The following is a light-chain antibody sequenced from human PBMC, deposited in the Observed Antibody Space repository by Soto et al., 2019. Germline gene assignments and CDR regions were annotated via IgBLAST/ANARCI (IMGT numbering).Light chain of an antibody. CDR3: QSYDSSLSAYV. CDR2: GNN. CDR1: SSNIGAGYD. V-gene: IGLV1-40*01. Sequence: QPVLTQPPSVCGAPGQRVTISCTGNSSNIGAGYDVHWYQQLPGTAPKLLIYGNNNRPSGVPDRFSGSKSGTSASLAITGLQAEDEADYYCQSYDSSLSAYVFGPGTKVTVL. J-gene: IGLJ1*01.